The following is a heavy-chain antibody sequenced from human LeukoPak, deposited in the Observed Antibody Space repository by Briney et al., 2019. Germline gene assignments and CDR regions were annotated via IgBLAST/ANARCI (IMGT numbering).Heavy chain of an antibody. CDR2: INHSGST. V-gene: IGHV4-34*01. CDR3: ARGRRSLVAGRNFDY. Sequence: PSETLSLTCTVSGGSITSYYWSWIRQSAGKGLEWIGEINHSGSTNYNPSLKSRVTISVDTSKNQFSLKLSSATAADTAVYYCARGRRSLVAGRNFDYWGQGTLVTVSS. J-gene: IGHJ4*02. D-gene: IGHD6-19*01. CDR1: GGSITSYY.